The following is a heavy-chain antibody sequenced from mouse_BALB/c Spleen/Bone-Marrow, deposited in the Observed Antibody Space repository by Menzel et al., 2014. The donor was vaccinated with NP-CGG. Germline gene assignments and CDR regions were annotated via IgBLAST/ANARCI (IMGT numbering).Heavy chain of an antibody. CDR1: GFTFSSYT. J-gene: IGHJ4*01. Sequence: EVQVVESGGGLVKPGGSLKLSCAASGFTFSSYTMSWVRQTPEKRLEWVATISSGGSYTYYPDSVKGRFTISRDNAKNTLYLQMSSLKSEDTAMYYCTRDLYDGYYYYAMDCWGQGTSVTVSS. D-gene: IGHD2-3*01. CDR2: ISSGGSYT. V-gene: IGHV5-6-4*01. CDR3: TRDLYDGYYYYAMDC.